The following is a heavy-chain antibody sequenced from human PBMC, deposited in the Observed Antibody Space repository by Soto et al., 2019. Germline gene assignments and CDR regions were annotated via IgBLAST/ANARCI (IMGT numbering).Heavy chain of an antibody. CDR2: IYYSGST. J-gene: IGHJ5*02. CDR1: GGSISSGDYY. V-gene: IGHV4-30-4*01. CDR3: ASVDYYDSSGYTFDP. D-gene: IGHD3-22*01. Sequence: QVQLQESGPGLVKPSQTLSLTCTVSGGSISSGDYYWSWIRQPPGKGLEWIGYIYYSGSTYYNPSLKSRVTIXXDXSXXQFSLKLSSVTAADTAVYYCASVDYYDSSGYTFDPWGQGTLVTVSS.